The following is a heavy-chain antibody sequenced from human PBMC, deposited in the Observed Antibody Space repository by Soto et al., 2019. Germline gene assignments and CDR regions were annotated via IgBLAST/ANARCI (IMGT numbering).Heavy chain of an antibody. CDR3: ARGGPTASAAAAVPYYYYGMDV. D-gene: IGHD6-13*01. CDR2: IYSGGST. CDR1: GFTVSSNY. J-gene: IGHJ6*02. V-gene: IGHV3-53*01. Sequence: VGSLRLSCAASGFTVSSNYMSWVRQAPGKGLEWVSVIYSGGSTYYADSVKGRFTISRDNSKNTLYLQMNSLRAEDTAVYYCARGGPTASAAAAVPYYYYGMDVWGQGTTVTVSS.